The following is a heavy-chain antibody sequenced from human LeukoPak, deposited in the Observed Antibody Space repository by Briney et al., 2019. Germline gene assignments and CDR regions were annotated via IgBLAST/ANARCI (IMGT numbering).Heavy chain of an antibody. CDR3: AASTVTTFDGSAFDI. D-gene: IGHD4-17*01. CDR1: GFTFSDYY. V-gene: IGHV3-11*01. CDR2: ISSSDSTI. Sequence: GGSLRLSCAASGFTFSDYYMSWIRQAPGKGLEWISYISSSDSTIYYADSVKGRFTISRDNTKNSLYLQMNSLRVEDTAVYYCAASTVTTFDGSAFDIWGQGTMVTVSS. J-gene: IGHJ3*02.